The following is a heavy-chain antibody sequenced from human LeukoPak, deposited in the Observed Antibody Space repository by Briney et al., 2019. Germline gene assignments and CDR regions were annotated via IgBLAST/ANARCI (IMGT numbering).Heavy chain of an antibody. J-gene: IGHJ6*02. D-gene: IGHD6-19*01. CDR1: GFTFSSYE. V-gene: IGHV3-48*03. CDR2: ISSSGSTK. CDR3: AKAVAGTYYYYGMDV. Sequence: PGESLRLSCAASGFTFSSYEMNWVRQAPGKGLEWVSYISSSGSTKYYADSVKGRFTISRDNSKNTLYLQMNSLRAEDTAVYYCAKAVAGTYYYYGMDVWGQGTTVTVSS.